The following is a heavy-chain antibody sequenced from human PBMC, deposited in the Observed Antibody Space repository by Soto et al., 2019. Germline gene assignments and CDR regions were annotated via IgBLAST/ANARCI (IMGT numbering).Heavy chain of an antibody. CDR3: ATNYDSSGYFDY. V-gene: IGHV4-34*01. J-gene: IGHJ4*02. CDR1: GGSFSGYY. CDR2: INHSGST. D-gene: IGHD3-22*01. Sequence: PSETLSLTCAVYGGSFSGYYWSWIRQPPGKGLEWIGEINHSGSTNYNPSLKSRVTISVDTSKNQFSLKPSSVTAADTAVYYCATNYDSSGYFDYWGQGTLVTVSS.